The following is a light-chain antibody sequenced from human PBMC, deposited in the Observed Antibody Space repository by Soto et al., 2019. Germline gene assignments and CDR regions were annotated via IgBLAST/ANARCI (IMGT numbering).Light chain of an antibody. CDR3: QQYNSWPWT. Sequence: VMTQSPATLSVSPGGRSTLSCRARQSVSSKLAWYQQKPGQAPRLLIYGASTRATSFPARFSGSGSGTDFTLTISSLQAEDFAVYYCQQYNSWPWTFGQGTKVDI. CDR2: GAS. CDR1: QSVSSK. J-gene: IGKJ1*01. V-gene: IGKV3-15*01.